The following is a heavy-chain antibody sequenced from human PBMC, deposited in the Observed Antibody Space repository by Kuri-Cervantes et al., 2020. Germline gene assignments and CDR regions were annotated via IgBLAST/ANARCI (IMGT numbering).Heavy chain of an antibody. CDR2: ITPFNGNT. V-gene: IGHV1-45*02. CDR3: ARDRGLERSWFDP. D-gene: IGHD1-1*01. CDR1: GYTFTYRY. Sequence: SVKVSCKASGYTFTYRYLHWVRQAPGQALEWMGWITPFNGNTNYAQKFQDRVTITRDTSASTAYMELSSLRSEDTAVYYCARDRGLERSWFDPWGQGTLVTVSS. J-gene: IGHJ5*02.